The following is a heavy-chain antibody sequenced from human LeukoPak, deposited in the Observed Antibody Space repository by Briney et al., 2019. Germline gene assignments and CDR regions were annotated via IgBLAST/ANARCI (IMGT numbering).Heavy chain of an antibody. CDR1: GFTFSSSW. V-gene: IGHV3-74*01. J-gene: IGHJ4*02. CDR2: MNNDVSTI. Sequence: GGSLRLSCVASGFTFSSSWLHWVRQAPGKGLVWVSRMNNDVSTITSADSVKGRFTISRDNAKNTLYLQMNSLRAEDTGVYYCARAGSYRFDYWGQGTLVTVSS. D-gene: IGHD1-26*01. CDR3: ARAGSYRFDY.